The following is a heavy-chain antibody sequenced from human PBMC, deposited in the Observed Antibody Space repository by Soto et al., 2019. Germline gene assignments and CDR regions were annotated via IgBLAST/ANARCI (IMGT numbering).Heavy chain of an antibody. V-gene: IGHV1-69*12. CDR1: GGTFSSYA. CDR2: IIPIFGTA. Sequence: QVQLVQSGAEVKKPGSSVKVSCKASGGTFSSYAISWVRQAPGQGLEWMGGIIPIFGTANYAQKFQGRVTMTADESTSPAYMELSSLRSEDTAVYYCARVRYYYDSSGYAPGGWFDPWGQGTLVTVSS. J-gene: IGHJ5*02. CDR3: ARVRYYYDSSGYAPGGWFDP. D-gene: IGHD3-22*01.